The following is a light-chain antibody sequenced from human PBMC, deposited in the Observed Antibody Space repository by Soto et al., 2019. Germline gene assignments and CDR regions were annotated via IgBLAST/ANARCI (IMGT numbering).Light chain of an antibody. CDR3: QQYNNLPLT. CDR2: DAS. J-gene: IGKJ4*01. Sequence: DIQMTQSPSTLPASLGDRVTITCRASQSISNWLAWYQQKPGRAPKLLIYDASTLESGVPSRFSGSGSGTEFTLTISSLQTDDFATYYCQQYNNLPLTFGGGTKVDIK. V-gene: IGKV1-5*01. CDR1: QSISNW.